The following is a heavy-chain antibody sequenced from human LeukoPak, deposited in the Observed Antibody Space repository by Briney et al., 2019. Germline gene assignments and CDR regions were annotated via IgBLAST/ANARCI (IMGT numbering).Heavy chain of an antibody. J-gene: IGHJ4*02. V-gene: IGHV3-30*02. Sequence: GGSLRLSCAASGFTFSTYGMHWVRQAPGKGLEWVTFIRYDGSNKYYADSVKGRFTISRDNSKNTLYLQMNSLRAEDTAVYYCAKHEGLRYFDWSLFDYWGQGTLVTVSS. CDR1: GFTFSTYG. D-gene: IGHD3-9*01. CDR2: IRYDGSNK. CDR3: AKHEGLRYFDWSLFDY.